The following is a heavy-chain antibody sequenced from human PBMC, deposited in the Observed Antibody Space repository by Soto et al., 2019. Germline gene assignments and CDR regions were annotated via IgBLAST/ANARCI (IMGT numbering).Heavy chain of an antibody. CDR1: GGSVSSGSHY. Sequence: SETLSLTCTVSGGSVSSGSHYWSWIRQPPGKGLEWIGYIYYSGSTNYNPSLKSRVTISADTSKNQFSLKLSSVTAAGTAVYYCARDRWFDPWGQGTLVTVSS. CDR2: IYYSGST. V-gene: IGHV4-61*01. CDR3: ARDRWFDP. J-gene: IGHJ5*02.